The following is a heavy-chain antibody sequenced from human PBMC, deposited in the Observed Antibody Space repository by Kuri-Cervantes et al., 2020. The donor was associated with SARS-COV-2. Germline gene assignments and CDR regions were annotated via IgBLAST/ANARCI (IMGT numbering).Heavy chain of an antibody. CDR2: INPNSGGT. V-gene: IGHV1-2*02. Sequence: ASVKVSCKASGYTFTGYYMHWVRQAPGQGLEWMGWINPNSGGTTYAQKFQGRVTMTRDTSISTAYMELSRLRSEDTAVYYCGRDVGYCSSTSCDNYYYGMDVWGQGTAVTVSS. CDR3: GRDVGYCSSTSCDNYYYGMDV. D-gene: IGHD2-2*01. CDR1: GYTFTGYY. J-gene: IGHJ6*02.